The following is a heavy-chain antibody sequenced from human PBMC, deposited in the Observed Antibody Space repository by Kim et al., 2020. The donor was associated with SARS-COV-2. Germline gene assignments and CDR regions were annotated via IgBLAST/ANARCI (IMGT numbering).Heavy chain of an antibody. CDR2: IIPFLGRT. CDR1: GDTFNKYS. V-gene: IGHV1-69*02. D-gene: IGHD6-13*01. CDR3: TTSTGIKAAGLFDS. J-gene: IGHJ5*01. Sequence: SVKVSCKASGDTFNKYSINWVRQAPGQGLEWLGRIIPFLGRTQYAQKLLSRVTISADRSTSTAYMELSSLTSEDPAVYYFTTSTGIKAAGLFDSLGQVT.